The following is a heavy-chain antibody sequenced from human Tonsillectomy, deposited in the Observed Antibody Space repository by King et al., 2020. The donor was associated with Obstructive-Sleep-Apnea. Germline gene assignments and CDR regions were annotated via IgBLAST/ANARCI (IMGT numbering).Heavy chain of an antibody. D-gene: IGHD3-9*01. CDR2: IDPSDSYT. CDR3: ARRRYFDAGGDYYYYGMDV. V-gene: IGHV5-10-1*01. J-gene: IGHJ6*02. Sequence: VQLVESGAEVKKPGESLRISCKGSGYSFTNYWISWVRQMPGKGLEGMGKIDPSDSYTNYSPSFQGHVTISADKSLSTAYQQWSSLKASDTAMYYCARRRYFDAGGDYYYYGMDVGGQGTTVTVSS. CDR1: GYSFTNYW.